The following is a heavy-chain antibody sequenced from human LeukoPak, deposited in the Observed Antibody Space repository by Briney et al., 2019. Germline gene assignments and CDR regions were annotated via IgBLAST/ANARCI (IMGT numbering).Heavy chain of an antibody. CDR2: ISSSSSYI. Sequence: GGSLRLSCAASGFTFSSYSMNWVRQAPGKGLEWVSSISSSSSYIYYADSVKGRFTVSRDNAKNSLYLQMNSLRAEDTAVYYCAGPAHHYYDSSGYESGGHDYWGQGTLVTVSS. V-gene: IGHV3-21*01. D-gene: IGHD3-22*01. CDR3: AGPAHHYYDSSGYESGGHDY. J-gene: IGHJ4*02. CDR1: GFTFSSYS.